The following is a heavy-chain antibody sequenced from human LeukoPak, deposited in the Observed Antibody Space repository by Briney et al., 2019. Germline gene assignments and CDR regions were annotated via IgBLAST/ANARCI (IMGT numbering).Heavy chain of an antibody. V-gene: IGHV3-64*01. D-gene: IGHD3-10*02. CDR2: ISSNRGTT. J-gene: IGHJ4*02. CDR3: ARFYGRLDY. Sequence: PGGSLRLSCAASGFTFSSYAMHWVRQAPGKGLEYVSAISSNRGTTYYANSVKGRFTISRDNSKNTLYLQMGSLRAEDMAVYYCARFYGRLDYWGQGTVVTVSS. CDR1: GFTFSSYA.